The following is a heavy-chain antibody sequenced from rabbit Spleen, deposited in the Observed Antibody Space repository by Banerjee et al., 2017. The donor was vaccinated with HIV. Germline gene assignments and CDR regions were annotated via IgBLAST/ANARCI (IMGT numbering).Heavy chain of an antibody. CDR1: GFSFNSGYD. CDR2: IYVGSSAST. Sequence: QSLEESGGDLVKPGASLTLTCKASGFSFNSGYDMCWVRQAPGKGLECLACIYVGSSASTYYANWAKGRFTISKTSSTTVTLQMPSLTVADTATYFCARGSATMTMVITGYYLNLWGPGTLVTVS. V-gene: IGHV1S40*01. CDR3: ARGSATMTMVITGYYLNL. J-gene: IGHJ4*01. D-gene: IGHD2-1*01.